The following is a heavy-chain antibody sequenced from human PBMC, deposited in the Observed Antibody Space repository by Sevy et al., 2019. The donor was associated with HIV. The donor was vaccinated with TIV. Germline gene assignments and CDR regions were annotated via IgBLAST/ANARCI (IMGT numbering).Heavy chain of an antibody. CDR3: VREGAFPYDFWSGYAKDYYYYGMDV. J-gene: IGHJ6*02. Sequence: ASVKVSCKASGYTFTSYGISWVRQAPGQGLEWMGWISAYNGNTNYAQKLQGRVTMTTDTSTSTAYMELRSLRSDDTAVYYCVREGAFPYDFWSGYAKDYYYYGMDVWGQGTTVTVSS. CDR1: GYTFTSYG. V-gene: IGHV1-18*01. CDR2: ISAYNGNT. D-gene: IGHD3-3*01.